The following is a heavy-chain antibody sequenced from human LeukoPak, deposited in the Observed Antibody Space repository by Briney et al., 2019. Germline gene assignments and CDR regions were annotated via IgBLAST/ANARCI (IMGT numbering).Heavy chain of an antibody. CDR3: VSFYETY. CDR1: GFTFSNYW. J-gene: IGHJ4*02. V-gene: IGHV3-7*01. CDR2: IKQDGSEK. D-gene: IGHD2/OR15-2a*01. Sequence: GGSLRLSCAASGFTFSNYWMSWVRQAPGKGLEWVANIKQDGSEKYYVDSVKGRFTISRDSAKNSLYLQMNSLRAEDTAVYYCVSFYETYWGRGTLVTVSS.